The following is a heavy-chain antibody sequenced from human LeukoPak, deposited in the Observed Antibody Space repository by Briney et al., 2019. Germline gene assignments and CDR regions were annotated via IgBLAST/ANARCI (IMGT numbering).Heavy chain of an antibody. D-gene: IGHD2-2*01. V-gene: IGHV3-23*01. Sequence: GGSLRLSCGASGLTFTSSAMTWVRQAPGKGLEWVSAISSGGTPYYAASVRGRFIISRDTSTNTLYLQVKSLTAEDTAVYYCAKPEVGVASIDCWGQGTLVTVSS. CDR2: ISSGGTP. CDR3: AKPEVGVASIDC. J-gene: IGHJ4*02. CDR1: GLTFTSSA.